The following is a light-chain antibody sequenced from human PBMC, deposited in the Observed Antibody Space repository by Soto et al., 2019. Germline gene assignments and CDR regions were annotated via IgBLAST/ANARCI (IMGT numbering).Light chain of an antibody. J-gene: IGKJ5*01. V-gene: IGKV3-15*01. CDR2: DAS. Sequence: EIVLTHSPATLSVCPVERATLSCRASQSVSSNLAWYQQKPGQAPRLLIYDASTRATVIPARFSGSGSGTEFTLTISSLQSEDFAVYYCQQYNDWPPITFGQGTRLEIK. CDR1: QSVSSN. CDR3: QQYNDWPPIT.